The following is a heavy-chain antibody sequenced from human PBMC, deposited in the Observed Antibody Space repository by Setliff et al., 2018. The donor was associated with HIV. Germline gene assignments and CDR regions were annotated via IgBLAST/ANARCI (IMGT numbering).Heavy chain of an antibody. D-gene: IGHD6-19*01. Sequence: SETLSLTCTVSGGSISSGSYYWSWIRQPPGKGLEWIGSIYYSGSTYYNPSLKSRVTISVDTSKNQFSLKLSSVTAADTAVYYCARVRYSSAWTIIDDAFDIWGQGTTVTVS. CDR3: ARVRYSSAWTIIDDAFDI. J-gene: IGHJ3*02. CDR1: GGSISSGSYY. CDR2: IYYSGST. V-gene: IGHV4-39*01.